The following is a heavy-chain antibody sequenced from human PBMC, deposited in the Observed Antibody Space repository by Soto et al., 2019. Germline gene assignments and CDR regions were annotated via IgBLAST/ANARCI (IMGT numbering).Heavy chain of an antibody. CDR2: MNPNSGNT. J-gene: IGHJ6*03. D-gene: IGHD6-19*01. V-gene: IGHV1-8*01. CDR3: ARGYSSGWGPSYYYYYMDV. CDR1: GYTFTSYD. Sequence: ASVKVSCKASGYTFTSYDINWVRQATGQGLEWMGWMNPNSGNTGYAQKFQGRVTMTRNTSISTAYMELSSLRSEDTAVYYCARGYSSGWGPSYYYYYMDVWGKGTTVTVSS.